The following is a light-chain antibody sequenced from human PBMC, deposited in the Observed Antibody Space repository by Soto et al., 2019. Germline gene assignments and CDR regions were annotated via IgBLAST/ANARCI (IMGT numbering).Light chain of an antibody. Sequence: DIQMTQSPSTLSASVGDRVTITCRASQSISSWLAWYQQKPGKAPKLQIYKASSLESGVPSRFSGSGSGTEFTLTISSLQPDDFETYYRQQYNSYSWTVGQGTKVEI. CDR3: QQYNSYSWT. CDR1: QSISSW. CDR2: KAS. J-gene: IGKJ1*01. V-gene: IGKV1-5*03.